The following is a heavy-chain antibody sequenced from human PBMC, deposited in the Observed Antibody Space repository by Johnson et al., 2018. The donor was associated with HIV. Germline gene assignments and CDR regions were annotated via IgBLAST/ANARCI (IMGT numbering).Heavy chain of an antibody. J-gene: IGHJ3*02. CDR1: GFTFSSYA. D-gene: IGHD1-26*01. CDR2: ISGSGGST. V-gene: IGHV3-23*04. CDR3: ARDWTPAYSGIYYDALDI. Sequence: VQLVESGGGLVQPGGSLRLSCAASGFTFSSYAMSWVRQAPGKGLEWVSAISGSGGSTYYADSVKGRFTISRDNARKSLYLQRNSLRAEDTAVYYCARDWTPAYSGIYYDALDIWGQGTMVTVSS.